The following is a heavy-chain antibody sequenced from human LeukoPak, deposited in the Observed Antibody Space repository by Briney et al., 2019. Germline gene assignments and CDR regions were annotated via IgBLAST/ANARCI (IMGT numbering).Heavy chain of an antibody. Sequence: PGGSLRLSCAASGFTFSSYTMNWVRQAPGKGLEWVSSISTNSSYIYYADSVKGRFTISRDNAKNSLYLQMNSLRAEDTAVYYCARDWKASGYSGYANYYFDYWGQGTLVTVSS. CDR1: GFTFSSYT. CDR3: ARDWKASGYSGYANYYFDY. CDR2: ISTNSSYI. J-gene: IGHJ4*02. D-gene: IGHD5-12*01. V-gene: IGHV3-21*01.